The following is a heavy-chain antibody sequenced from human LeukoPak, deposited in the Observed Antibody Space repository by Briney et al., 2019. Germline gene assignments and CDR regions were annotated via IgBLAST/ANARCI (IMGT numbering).Heavy chain of an antibody. CDR1: GFTFSSYW. CDR3: AKSFRTYYYDSSGYDAFDI. D-gene: IGHD3-22*01. J-gene: IGHJ3*02. V-gene: IGHV3-74*01. Sequence: GGSLRLSCAAPGFTFSSYWMHWVRQAPGKGLVWVSRINTDGSSTSYADSVKGRFTISRDNSKNTLYLQMNSLRAEDTAVYYCAKSFRTYYYDSSGYDAFDIWGQGTMVTVSP. CDR2: INTDGSST.